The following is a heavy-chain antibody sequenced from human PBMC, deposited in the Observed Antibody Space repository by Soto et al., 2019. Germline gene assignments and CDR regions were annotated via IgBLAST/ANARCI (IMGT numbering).Heavy chain of an antibody. CDR3: AEDLPSYGDYDYYCSGMDV. Sequence: QVQLVESGGGEVQPGRSLTISCAASGFTFSTYGMHWVRQTPGKGLEWVAVISYDGTNKFYSDSVKGRFTISRDNFKTPLTLPMNRLRAEGPAVYSWAEDLPSYGDYDYYCSGMDVWGRGTRATVSS. CDR1: GFTFSTYG. D-gene: IGHD4-17*01. CDR2: ISYDGTNK. V-gene: IGHV3-30*18. J-gene: IGHJ6*02.